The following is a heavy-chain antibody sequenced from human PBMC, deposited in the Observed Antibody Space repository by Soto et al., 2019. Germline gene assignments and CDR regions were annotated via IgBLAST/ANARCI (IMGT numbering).Heavy chain of an antibody. Sequence: ASVKVSCKASGYTFSGYSISWVRQAPGQGLEWMGRISGYNGNTNYARTLRGRLTLTTDTSTSTAYMELGSLTSDDTAVYYCARDVSCAGDPACPDMDVWGQGTTVTVSS. CDR2: ISGYNGNT. CDR3: ARDVSCAGDPACPDMDV. J-gene: IGHJ6*02. D-gene: IGHD6-13*01. CDR1: GYTFSGYS. V-gene: IGHV1-18*04.